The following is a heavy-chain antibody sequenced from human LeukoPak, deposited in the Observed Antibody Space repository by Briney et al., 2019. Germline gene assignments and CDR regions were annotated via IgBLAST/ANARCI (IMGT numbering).Heavy chain of an antibody. D-gene: IGHD3-22*01. V-gene: IGHV4-59*01. CDR2: IYYSGST. J-gene: IGHJ4*02. CDR3: ARTVNYYDSSGYSCYFDY. CDR1: GGSISSYY. Sequence: SETLSLACTVSGGSISSYYWSWIRQPPGKGLEWIGYIYYSGSTNYNPSLKSRVTISVDTSKNQFSLKLSSVTAADTAVYYCARTVNYYDSSGYSCYFDYWGQGTMVTVSS.